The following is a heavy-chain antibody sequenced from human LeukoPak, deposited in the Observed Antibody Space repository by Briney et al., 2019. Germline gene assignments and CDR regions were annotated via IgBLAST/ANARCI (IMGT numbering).Heavy chain of an antibody. Sequence: GASVKVSCKASGGTFSSYAISWVRQAPGQGLEWMGGIIPIFGTANYAQKFQGRVTITTDESTSTAYMELSSLRSEDTAVYYCAKGDSRYYYDSSGYLDYWGQGTLVTVPS. J-gene: IGHJ4*02. CDR2: IIPIFGTA. CDR1: GGTFSSYA. V-gene: IGHV1-69*05. D-gene: IGHD3-22*01. CDR3: AKGDSRYYYDSSGYLDY.